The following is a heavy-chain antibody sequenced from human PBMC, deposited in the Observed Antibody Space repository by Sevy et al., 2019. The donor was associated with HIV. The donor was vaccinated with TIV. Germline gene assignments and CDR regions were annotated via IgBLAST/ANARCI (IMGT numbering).Heavy chain of an antibody. CDR2: ISYDGTNK. CDR3: SRGQGVAGPFDY. J-gene: IGHJ4*02. V-gene: IGHV3-30-3*01. Sequence: GGSLRRSCAASGFIFNDFAMHWVRQAPGKGLEWVAAISYDGTNKYYTDSVKGRFTISREYSRDMLFLQMNNLRPADTAVYYCSRGQGVAGPFDYWGQGILVTVSS. D-gene: IGHD6-19*01. CDR1: GFIFNDFA.